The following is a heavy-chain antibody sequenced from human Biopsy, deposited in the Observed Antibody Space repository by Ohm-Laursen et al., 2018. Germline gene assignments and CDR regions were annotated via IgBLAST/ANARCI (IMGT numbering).Heavy chain of an antibody. CDR3: ARATNSTGWPYYYFYGMDV. CDR2: IYYSGST. Sequence: ETLSLTCTVSGGSISSDYWSWIRQTPGKGLEWIGYIYYSGSTNYNPSLKSRVTISVDTSKNQFSLRLNSVTAADTAVYYCARATNSTGWPYYYFYGMDVWGQGTTVTVSS. D-gene: IGHD2/OR15-2a*01. J-gene: IGHJ6*02. V-gene: IGHV4-59*01. CDR1: GGSISSDY.